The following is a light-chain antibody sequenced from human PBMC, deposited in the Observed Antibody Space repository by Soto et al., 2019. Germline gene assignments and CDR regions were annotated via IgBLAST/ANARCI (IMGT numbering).Light chain of an antibody. CDR1: SSNIGSNY. CDR2: RNN. Sequence: QSVLTQPPSASGTPGQRVTISCSGSSSNIGSNYVYWYQQLPGTAPKLLIYRNNQRPSGVPDRFSGSKSGTSASLAISGLRSEDEADYYCATWDDSHWVFGGGTKLTVL. CDR3: ATWDDSHWV. J-gene: IGLJ3*02. V-gene: IGLV1-47*01.